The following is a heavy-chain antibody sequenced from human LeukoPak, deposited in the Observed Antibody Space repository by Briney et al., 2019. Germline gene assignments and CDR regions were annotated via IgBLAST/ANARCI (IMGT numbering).Heavy chain of an antibody. D-gene: IGHD6-13*01. CDR2: FYTSGTT. J-gene: IGHJ3*02. V-gene: IGHV4-61*02. CDR3: ARSRFIAAAANDAYDI. CDR1: GGSISSGSYY. Sequence: SETLSLTCTVSGGSISSGSYYWSWIRQPAGRGLEWIGRFYTSGTTNYNPSLKSRVTISVDASRNQFSLKLSSATAADTAVYYCARSRFIAAAANDAYDIWGQGTMVTVSS.